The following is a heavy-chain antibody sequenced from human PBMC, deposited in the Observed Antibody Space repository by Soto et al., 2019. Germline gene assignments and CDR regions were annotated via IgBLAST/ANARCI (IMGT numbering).Heavy chain of an antibody. D-gene: IGHD7-27*01. V-gene: IGHV3-30*18. CDR2: ISYDGSNK. J-gene: IGHJ3*02. Sequence: QVQLVESGGGVVQPGRSLRLSCAASGFTFSSYGMHWVRQAPGKGLEWVALISYDGSNKYYADSVKGRFTISRDNSKNTLYLQMTSLRTEDTAVYSCAKDLGHGGRGAFDIWGQGTMVTVSS. CDR3: AKDLGHGGRGAFDI. CDR1: GFTFSSYG.